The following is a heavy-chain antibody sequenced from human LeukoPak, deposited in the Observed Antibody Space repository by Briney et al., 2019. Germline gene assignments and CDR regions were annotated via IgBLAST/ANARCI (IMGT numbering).Heavy chain of an antibody. D-gene: IGHD3-10*01. CDR1: GFSLSTSGVG. CDR2: IYWDDEK. J-gene: IGHJ5*02. CDR3: AHSYYFGSRSYYNVWFAP. Sequence: SGPALVKPTPTLTLTFTFSGFSLSTSGVGVGWIRQPPGKALQWLSLIYWDDEKYYSPSLKSRLSISRDTSRNQVVLTMTNMDPLDTGTYFCAHSYYFGSRSYYNVWFAPWGLGTLVSVSS. V-gene: IGHV2-5*02.